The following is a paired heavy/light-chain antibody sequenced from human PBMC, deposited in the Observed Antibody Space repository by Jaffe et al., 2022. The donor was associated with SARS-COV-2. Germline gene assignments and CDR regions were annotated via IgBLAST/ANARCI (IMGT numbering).Light chain of an antibody. J-gene: IGKJ1*01. V-gene: IGKV4-1*01. CDR3: QQYYTLWT. CDR1: QSVLYRSNNKNY. Sequence: DIVMTQSPDSLAVSLGERATINCKSSQSVLYRSNNKNYLAWYQQKPGQPPKLLIYWASTRESGVPDRFSGSGSGTDFTLTISSLQAEDVAVYYCQQYYTLWTFGQGTKVEI. CDR2: WAS.
Heavy chain of an antibody. CDR2: LYYSGNT. J-gene: IGHJ4*02. CDR1: GGSVSSSSLY. V-gene: IGHV4-39*01. Sequence: QLQLQESGPGLVKPSETLSLTCTVSGGSVSSSSLYWGWIRQPPGKGLEWIGSLYYSGNTYYNSSLKSRVAISVDTSKNQFSLKLSSVTAADTAVYYCARHPHINGWLYYFDCWGQGTLVTVSS. CDR3: ARHPHINGWLYYFDC. D-gene: IGHD6-19*01.